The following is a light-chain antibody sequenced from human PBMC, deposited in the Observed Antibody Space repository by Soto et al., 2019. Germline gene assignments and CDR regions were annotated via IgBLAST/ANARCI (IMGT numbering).Light chain of an antibody. CDR2: GAS. Sequence: EIVMTQSPATLSVSPGERATLSCRASQSVSSNLAWYQQKPGQAPRLLIYGASTRATGIPARFSGSGSGTGFTLTISSLQSEDFAVYYCQQYNNWPRTVGQGTKVDIK. J-gene: IGKJ1*01. V-gene: IGKV3-15*01. CDR1: QSVSSN. CDR3: QQYNNWPRT.